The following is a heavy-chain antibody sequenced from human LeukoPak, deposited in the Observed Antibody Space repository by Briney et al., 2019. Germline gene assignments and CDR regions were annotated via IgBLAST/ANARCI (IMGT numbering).Heavy chain of an antibody. CDR2: IHYNGQA. CDR3: ARDRELAY. Sequence: SETLSLTCTVSGGSISGSNYYWGWIRQAPGKGLEWIGSIHYNGQAYYNPSRASRVTISVDTSRNQFSLKLSSVTAADTAVYYCARDRELAYWGQGILVTVSS. D-gene: IGHD1-1*01. V-gene: IGHV4-39*07. CDR1: GGSISGSNYY. J-gene: IGHJ4*02.